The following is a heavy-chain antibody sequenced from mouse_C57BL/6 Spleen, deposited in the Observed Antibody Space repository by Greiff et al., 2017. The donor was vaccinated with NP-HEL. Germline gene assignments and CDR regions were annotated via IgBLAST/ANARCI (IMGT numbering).Heavy chain of an antibody. CDR1: GYTFTDYY. CDR2: INPNNGGT. CDR3: ARSFGYVYYFDY. J-gene: IGHJ2*01. D-gene: IGHD2-2*01. V-gene: IGHV1-26*01. Sequence: EVQLQQSGPELVKPGASVKISCKASGYTFTDYYMNWVKQSHGKSLEWIGDINPNNGGTSYNQKFKGKATLTVDKSSSTAYMELRSLTSEDSAVYYCARSFGYVYYFDYWGQGTTLTVSS.